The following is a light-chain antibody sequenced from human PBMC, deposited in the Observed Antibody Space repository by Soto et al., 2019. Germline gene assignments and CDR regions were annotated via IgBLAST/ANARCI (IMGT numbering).Light chain of an antibody. J-gene: IGLJ2*01. CDR2: EGS. CDR3: CSYAGSSTLVV. Sequence: QSALTQPASVSGSPGQSITISCTGTSSDVGSYNIVSWYQQHPGKAPKLMIYEGSKRPSGVSNRFSGSKSGNTPSLTISGLQAEDEADYYCCSYAGSSTLVVFGGGTKLTVL. CDR1: SSDVGSYNI. V-gene: IGLV2-23*01.